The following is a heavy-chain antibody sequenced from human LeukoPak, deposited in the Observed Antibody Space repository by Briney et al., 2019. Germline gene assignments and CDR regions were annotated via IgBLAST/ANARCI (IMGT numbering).Heavy chain of an antibody. J-gene: IGHJ4*02. CDR3: ASGFIPGYFDY. CDR1: GGSISSHY. V-gene: IGHV4-59*11. Sequence: PSETLSLTCTVSGGSISSHYWSWIRQPPGKGLEWIGYIYYSGSTNYNPSLKSRVTISVDTSKNQFSLKLSSVTAADTAVYYCASGFIPGYFDYWGQETLVTVSS. D-gene: IGHD2-21*01. CDR2: IYYSGST.